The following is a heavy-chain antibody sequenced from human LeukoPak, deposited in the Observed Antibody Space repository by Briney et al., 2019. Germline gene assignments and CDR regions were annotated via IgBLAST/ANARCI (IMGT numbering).Heavy chain of an antibody. Sequence: GASVKVSCKASGSTFGSYAISWVRQAPGQGLEWMGGIIPIFGTANYAQEFQGRVTITADESTSTAYMELSSLRSDDTAVYYCARVNEQWLATYFDYWGQGTLVTVSS. D-gene: IGHD6-19*01. CDR3: ARVNEQWLATYFDY. V-gene: IGHV1-69*13. J-gene: IGHJ4*02. CDR1: GSTFGSYA. CDR2: IIPIFGTA.